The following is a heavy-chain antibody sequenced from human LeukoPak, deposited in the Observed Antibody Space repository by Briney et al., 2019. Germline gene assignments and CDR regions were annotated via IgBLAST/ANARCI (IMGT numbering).Heavy chain of an antibody. Sequence: GGSLRLSCAASGFTFRNAWMNWVRQAPGKGLEWVGRIKSKTDGETTDFGAPVKGRFAISRDDSKNTMYLHMNSLRTEDTAVYYCTTGNWGPYWGQGTLVTVSS. CDR2: IKSKTDGETT. CDR3: TTGNWGPY. D-gene: IGHD7-27*01. CDR1: GFTFRNAW. V-gene: IGHV3-15*07. J-gene: IGHJ4*02.